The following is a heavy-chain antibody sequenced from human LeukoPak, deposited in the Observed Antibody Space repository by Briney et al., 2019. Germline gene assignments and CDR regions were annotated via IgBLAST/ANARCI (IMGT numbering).Heavy chain of an antibody. D-gene: IGHD6-19*01. Sequence: QTGGSLRLSCAASGFTFSSYAMSWVRQAPGKGLEWVSIISGSGGSTYYADSVKGRFTISRGNSENTLFLQMNSLRADDTAVYYCAKAVPGPGIDYWGQGTLVTVSS. J-gene: IGHJ4*02. CDR1: GFTFSSYA. CDR2: ISGSGGST. V-gene: IGHV3-23*01. CDR3: AKAVPGPGIDY.